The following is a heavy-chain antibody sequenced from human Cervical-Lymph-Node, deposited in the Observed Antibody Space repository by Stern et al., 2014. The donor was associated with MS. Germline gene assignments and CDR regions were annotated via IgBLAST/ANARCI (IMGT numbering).Heavy chain of an antibody. V-gene: IGHV3-73*01. CDR2: IRSKANNYAT. Sequence: EVHLLESGGGLVQPGGSLKLSCAASGFTFSGSAMHWVRQASGKGLEWVGRIRSKANNYATAYAASLRGRFTISRDDSKNTAYLQMNSLKTEDTAVYYCTRRGDDWGQGTLVTVSS. D-gene: IGHD2-21*01. CDR3: TRRGDD. CDR1: GFTFSGSA. J-gene: IGHJ4*02.